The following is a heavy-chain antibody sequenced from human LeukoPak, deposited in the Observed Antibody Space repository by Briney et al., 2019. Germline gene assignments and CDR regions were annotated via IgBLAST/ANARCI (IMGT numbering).Heavy chain of an antibody. CDR1: GGSINNYY. D-gene: IGHD5-12*01. V-gene: IGHV4-59*01. Sequence: SETLSLTCTVSGGSINNYYWSWIRQPPGKGLEWIGYIYYSGSTNYNPSLKSRVTISLDTSKNQFSLKLRSVTAADTAVYYCARGRGRLYYFDYWGQGTLVTVSS. CDR2: IYYSGST. J-gene: IGHJ4*02. CDR3: ARGRGRLYYFDY.